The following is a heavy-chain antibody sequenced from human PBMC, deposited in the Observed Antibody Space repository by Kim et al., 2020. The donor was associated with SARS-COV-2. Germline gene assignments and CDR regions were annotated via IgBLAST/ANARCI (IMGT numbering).Heavy chain of an antibody. CDR1: GFTFGDFA. CDR3: AKDLVSSSFRAFHI. V-gene: IGHV3-9*01. Sequence: GGSLRLSCAASGFTFGDFAMHWVRQVPGKGLEWVSGLSWNSGVIGYADSVKGRFTISRHNAENSLYLQMNSLRAEDTAFYYCAKDLVSSSFRAFHIWGQETMVTVSS. D-gene: IGHD6-6*01. J-gene: IGHJ3*02. CDR2: LSWNSGVI.